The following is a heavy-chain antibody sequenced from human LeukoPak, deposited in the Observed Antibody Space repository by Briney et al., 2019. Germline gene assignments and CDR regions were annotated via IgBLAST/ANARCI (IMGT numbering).Heavy chain of an antibody. CDR1: GFIFTTYW. V-gene: IGHV3-7*01. D-gene: IGHD3-22*01. CDR2: INIDGNEK. Sequence: GGSLRLSCAASGFIFTTYWMSWVRQAPGKGLEWVAHINIDGNEKFYVDSVRGRFTISRDNAENSLLLQMNNLRAEDTAVYYCARGRGMIVVPRRPYYFDYWGQGTLVTVSS. J-gene: IGHJ4*02. CDR3: ARGRGMIVVPRRPYYFDY.